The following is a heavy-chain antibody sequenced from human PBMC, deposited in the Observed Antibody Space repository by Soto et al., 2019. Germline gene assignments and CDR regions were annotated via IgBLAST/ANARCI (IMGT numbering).Heavy chain of an antibody. D-gene: IGHD2-21*02. Sequence: QVQLQQSGPGLVKPSQTLSLTYTVSGGSISFDHYHWTWIRQPPGKGLEWIGYVHYSGSVLYNPSLQSRVSISVDTSKNQVSLKLSSVSAADTAVYFCAREYDGGDRDYYGLDVWGQGTTVTVSS. J-gene: IGHJ6*02. V-gene: IGHV4-30-4*01. CDR1: GGSISFDHYH. CDR2: VHYSGSV. CDR3: AREYDGGDRDYYGLDV.